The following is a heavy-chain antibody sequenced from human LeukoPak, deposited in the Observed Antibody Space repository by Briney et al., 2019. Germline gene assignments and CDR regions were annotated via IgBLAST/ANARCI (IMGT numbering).Heavy chain of an antibody. V-gene: IGHV4-61*02. J-gene: IGHJ4*02. Sequence: PSETLSLTRTVSGGSISSGSYYWSWIRQPAGKGLEWIGRIYTSGSTNYNPSLKSRVTISVDTSKNQFSLKLSSVTAADTAVYYCAREEYPRTFDYWGQGTLVTVSS. CDR3: AREEYPRTFDY. CDR1: GGSISSGSYY. D-gene: IGHD6-6*01. CDR2: IYTSGST.